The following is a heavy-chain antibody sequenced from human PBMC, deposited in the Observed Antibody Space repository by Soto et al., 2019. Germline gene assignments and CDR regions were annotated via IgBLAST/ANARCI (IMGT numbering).Heavy chain of an antibody. Sequence: GSLRLSCAASGFTFSDYEMNWVRQAPGNGLEWVSYITSGGRSIYYSDSVKCRFTISRDNAENSLFLQMNSLRADDTAVYYCVRRRASPDGWGQGTVVTVSS. V-gene: IGHV3-48*03. CDR3: VRRRASPDG. J-gene: IGHJ4*02. CDR2: ITSGGRSI. CDR1: GFTFSDYE.